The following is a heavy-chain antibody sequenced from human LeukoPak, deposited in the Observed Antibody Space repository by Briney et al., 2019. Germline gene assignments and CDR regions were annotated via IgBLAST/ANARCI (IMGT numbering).Heavy chain of an antibody. Sequence: ASVKVSYKASGYTFTGYYMHWVRQAPGQGLEWMGWINPNNGGTNYAQKFQGRVTMTRDTSISTAYMELSRLRSDDTAVYYCARARESSVSGYWGQGTLVTVSS. V-gene: IGHV1-2*02. J-gene: IGHJ4*02. CDR1: GYTFTGYY. D-gene: IGHD5/OR15-5a*01. CDR3: ARARESSVSGY. CDR2: INPNNGGT.